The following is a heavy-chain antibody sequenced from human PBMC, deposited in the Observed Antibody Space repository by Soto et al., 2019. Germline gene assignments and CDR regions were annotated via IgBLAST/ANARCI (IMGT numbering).Heavy chain of an antibody. CDR1: GFTFSNAW. D-gene: IGHD3-10*01. V-gene: IGHV3-15*01. CDR2: IKSKTDGGTT. Sequence: EVQLVESGGGLVKPGGSLRLSCAASGFTFSNAWMSWVRQAPGKGLEWVGRIKSKTDGGTTDYAAPVKGRFTISRGDSKSTRYLQMNSLKTEDTAVYYCTTTARDYYGSGKAKYYYFGMDVWGQGTTVTVSS. J-gene: IGHJ6*02. CDR3: TTTARDYYGSGKAKYYYFGMDV.